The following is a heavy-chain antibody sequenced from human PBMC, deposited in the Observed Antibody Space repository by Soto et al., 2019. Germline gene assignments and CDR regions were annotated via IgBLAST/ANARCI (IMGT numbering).Heavy chain of an antibody. V-gene: IGHV3-64D*06. J-gene: IGHJ4*02. CDR1: GFTFSNYA. CDR3: VKEMGPRCDWSYYFDY. CDR2: ISINGSNT. D-gene: IGHD3-9*01. Sequence: PGGSLRLSCSASGFTFSNYAMHWVRQAPGKGLEYVSVISINGSNTYYADSVKGRFTISRDNSKNTLYLQMSSLRDEDTAMYYCVKEMGPRCDWSYYFDYWGQGTQVTVSS.